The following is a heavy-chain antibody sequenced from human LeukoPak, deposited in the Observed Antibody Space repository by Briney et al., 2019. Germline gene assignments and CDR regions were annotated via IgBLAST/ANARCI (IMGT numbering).Heavy chain of an antibody. D-gene: IGHD6-19*01. CDR2: ISSSSNTI. CDR3: ARDQWLDY. CDR1: GFTFNGYI. J-gene: IGHJ4*02. Sequence: GGSLRLSCAASGFTFNGYIMNWVRQAPGKGLEWVSFISSSSNTIYYADSVKGRFTVSRDNAKNSLYLQMNSLRAEDTAVYYCARDQWLDYWGQGTLVTVSS. V-gene: IGHV3-48*01.